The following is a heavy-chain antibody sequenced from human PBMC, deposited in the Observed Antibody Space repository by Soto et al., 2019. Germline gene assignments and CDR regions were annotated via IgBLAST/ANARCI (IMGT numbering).Heavy chain of an antibody. Sequence: GGSLRLSCAASGFTFSSYAMSWVRQAPGKGLEWVSAISGSGGSTYYADSVKGRFTISRDNSKNTLYLQMNSLRAEDTAVYYCAKGFYYYDSSGYYPFDYWGQGTLVTVSS. J-gene: IGHJ4*02. CDR1: GFTFSSYA. CDR2: ISGSGGST. D-gene: IGHD3-22*01. V-gene: IGHV3-23*01. CDR3: AKGFYYYDSSGYYPFDY.